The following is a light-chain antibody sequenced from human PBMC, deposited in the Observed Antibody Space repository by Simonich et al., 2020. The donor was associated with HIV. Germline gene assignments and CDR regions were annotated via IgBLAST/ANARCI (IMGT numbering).Light chain of an antibody. CDR2: YKSDSDK. V-gene: IGLV5-45*01. Sequence: QALLTPPPSLSASPGASASLTCTLRSGINVGTSRIYWSQQMPGSPPQYLLRYKSDSDKQQGSGVPSRFSGSKDASANAGILLISGLQSEDEAVYYCMIWHSSASVFGGGTKLTVL. CDR3: MIWHSSASV. CDR1: SGINVGTSR. J-gene: IGLJ2*01.